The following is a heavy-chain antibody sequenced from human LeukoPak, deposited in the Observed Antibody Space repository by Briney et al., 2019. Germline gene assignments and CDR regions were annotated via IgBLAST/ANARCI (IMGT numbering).Heavy chain of an antibody. CDR1: GYNFNGYY. V-gene: IGHV1-2*02. CDR2: MNPDSGGT. Sequence: ASVKVSCKASGYNFNGYYIRWVRQAPGQGPEWMGWMNPDSGGTKYAQKFQGRVTMTRDTAITTVYLELRRLTSADTAVYYCARNYHGSGTDLPPEYYSGMDIWGQGTTVIVS. CDR3: ARNYHGSGTDLPPEYYSGMDI. J-gene: IGHJ6*02. D-gene: IGHD3-10*01.